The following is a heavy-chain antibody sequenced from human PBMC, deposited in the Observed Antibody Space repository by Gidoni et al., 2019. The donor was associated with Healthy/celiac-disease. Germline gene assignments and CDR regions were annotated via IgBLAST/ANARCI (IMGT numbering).Heavy chain of an antibody. D-gene: IGHD3-22*01. CDR3: AREGPEYYDSSGYYLFDY. Sequence: QVQLQPWGAVLLKPSETLFLTCAVYGGSFSGYYWSGIRQPPGKGLEWIGEINHSGSTNYNPALKSRGTISVDTSKNQFSLKLSSVTAADTAVYYCAREGPEYYDSSGYYLFDYWGQGTLVTVSS. V-gene: IGHV4-34*01. J-gene: IGHJ4*02. CDR2: INHSGST. CDR1: GGSFSGYY.